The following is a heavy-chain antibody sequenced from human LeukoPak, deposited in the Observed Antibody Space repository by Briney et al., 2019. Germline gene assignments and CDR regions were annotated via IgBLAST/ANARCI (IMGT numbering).Heavy chain of an antibody. D-gene: IGHD6-6*01. CDR2: ISSSSSYI. CDR1: GFTFSSYS. J-gene: IGHJ4*02. Sequence: GGSLTLSCAASGFTFSSYSMNWVRQAPGKGLEWVSSISSSSSYIYYADSVKGRFTISRDNAKNSLYLQMNSLRAEDTAVYYCARLISGHSSSSDYWGQGTLVTVSS. V-gene: IGHV3-21*01. CDR3: ARLISGHSSSSDY.